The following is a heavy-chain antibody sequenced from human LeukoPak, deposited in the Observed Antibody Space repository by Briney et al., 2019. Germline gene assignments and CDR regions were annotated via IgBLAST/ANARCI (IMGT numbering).Heavy chain of an antibody. J-gene: IGHJ4*02. CDR3: ARDLGSSWNDY. Sequence: PSETLSLTCTVSGGSISRYYWSWIRQPPGKGLEWIGYIYYSGSTNYNPSLKSRVTISVDTSKNQFSLKLSSVTAADTAVYYCARDLGSSWNDYWGQGTLVTVSS. CDR1: GGSISRYY. V-gene: IGHV4-59*01. CDR2: IYYSGST. D-gene: IGHD6-13*01.